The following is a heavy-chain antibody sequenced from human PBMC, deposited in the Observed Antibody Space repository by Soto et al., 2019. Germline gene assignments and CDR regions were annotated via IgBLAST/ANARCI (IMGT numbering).Heavy chain of an antibody. V-gene: IGHV1-69*02. CDR3: ARVEYYYDSSGFP. Sequence: SVKVSCKASGGTFSSYTISWVRQAPGQGLEWMGRIIPILGIANYAQKFQGRVTITADKSTSTAYMELSSLRSEDTAVYYCARVEYYYDSSGFPWGQGTLVTVSS. CDR2: IIPILGIA. J-gene: IGHJ5*02. D-gene: IGHD3-22*01. CDR1: GGTFSSYT.